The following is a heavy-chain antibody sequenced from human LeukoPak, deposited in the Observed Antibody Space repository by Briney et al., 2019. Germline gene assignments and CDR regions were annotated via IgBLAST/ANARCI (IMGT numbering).Heavy chain of an antibody. CDR3: AKVYRPNIVVVPAAITPY. CDR1: GFTFSIYA. V-gene: IGHV3-23*01. CDR2: ISGGGDTT. D-gene: IGHD2-2*01. J-gene: IGHJ4*02. Sequence: GGSLRLSCAASGFTFSIYAMTWVRQAPGKGLEWVSDISGGGDTTYYADSVKGRFTISRDNSKNTLYLQMNSLRAEDTAIYYCAKVYRPNIVVVPAAITPYWGQGTLVTVSS.